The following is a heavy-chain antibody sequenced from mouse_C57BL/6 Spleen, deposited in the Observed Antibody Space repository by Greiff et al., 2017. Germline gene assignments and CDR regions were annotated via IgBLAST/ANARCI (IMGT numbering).Heavy chain of an antibody. CDR3: ARRGGYPYYYAMDY. D-gene: IGHD2-2*01. CDR1: GFTFSSYG. Sequence: EVMLVESGGDLVKPGGSLKLSCAASGFTFSSYGMSWVRQTPDNRLAWVATISSGGSYTYYPDSVKGRFTISGDNAKNTLYLQMSSLKSEDTAMYYCARRGGYPYYYAMDYWGQGTSVTVSS. J-gene: IGHJ4*01. V-gene: IGHV5-6*02. CDR2: ISSGGSYT.